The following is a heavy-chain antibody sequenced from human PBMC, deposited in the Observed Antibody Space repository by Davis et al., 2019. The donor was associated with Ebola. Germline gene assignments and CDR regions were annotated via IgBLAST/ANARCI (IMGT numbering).Heavy chain of an antibody. V-gene: IGHV3-73*01. CDR2: IRSKANSYAT. J-gene: IGHJ4*02. D-gene: IGHD3-22*01. Sequence: SLTPSCAPSALTSSGHAMHWVRPAPGNGLAWVGRIRSKANSYATAYAASVKGRFTISRDDSKNTAYLQMNSLKTEDTAVYYCTRQAHDSSDYWGQGTLVTVSS. CDR1: ALTSSGHA. CDR3: TRQAHDSSDY.